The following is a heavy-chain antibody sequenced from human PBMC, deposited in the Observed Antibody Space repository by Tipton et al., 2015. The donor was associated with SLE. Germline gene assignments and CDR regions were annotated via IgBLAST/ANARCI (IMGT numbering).Heavy chain of an antibody. D-gene: IGHD6-19*01. CDR3: ARSMRVGSEDY. CDR1: GGSISSHY. V-gene: IGHV4-59*11. J-gene: IGHJ4*02. Sequence: LRLSCTVSGGSISSHYWSWIRQPPGKGLEWIGYIYYSGSTNYNPSLKGRVTISVDTSKNQFSLKLSSVTAADTAVYYCARSMRVGSEDYWGQGTLVTVSS. CDR2: IYYSGST.